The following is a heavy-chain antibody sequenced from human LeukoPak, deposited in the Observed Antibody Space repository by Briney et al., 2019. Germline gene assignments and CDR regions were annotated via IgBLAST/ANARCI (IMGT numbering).Heavy chain of an antibody. J-gene: IGHJ4*02. D-gene: IGHD1-26*01. V-gene: IGHV4-34*01. CDR1: GGSFNGYY. CDR2: INHSGST. CDR3: ASLRERSYYARGFDY. Sequence: SETLSLTCAVYGGSFNGYYWSWIRQPPGKGLEWIGEINHSGSTNYNPSLKSRVTISVDTSKNQFSLKLSSVTAAVTAVYYCASLRERSYYARGFDYWGQGTLVTVSS.